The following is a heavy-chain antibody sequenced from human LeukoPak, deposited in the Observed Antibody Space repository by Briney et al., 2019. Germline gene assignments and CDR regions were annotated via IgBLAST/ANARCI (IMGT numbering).Heavy chain of an antibody. CDR1: GYTFTGYY. CDR2: INPNSGGI. V-gene: IGHV1-2*02. CDR3: ARDGTGVYNLVQY. Sequence: ASVKVSCKASGYTFTGYYMHWVRQAPGQGLEWMGWINPNSGGINYAQKFQGRVTMTRDTSISAVYMELSRLRSDDTAVYYCARDGTGVYNLVQYWGQGTLVTVSS. J-gene: IGHJ4*02. D-gene: IGHD5-24*01.